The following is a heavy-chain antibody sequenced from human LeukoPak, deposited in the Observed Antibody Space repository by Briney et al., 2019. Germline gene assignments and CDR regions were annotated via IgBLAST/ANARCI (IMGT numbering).Heavy chain of an antibody. V-gene: IGHV5-51*01. CDR2: IYPGDSDT. D-gene: IGHD3-22*01. CDR1: GYSFTSYW. Sequence: GESLRISCKGSGYSFTSYWIGWVRQMPGKGLEWMGIIYPGDSDTRYSPSFQGQVTISADKSISTAYLQWSSLKASDTAMYYCARLPCYYDSSGYRFDIWGQGTMVTVSS. J-gene: IGHJ3*02. CDR3: ARLPCYYDSSGYRFDI.